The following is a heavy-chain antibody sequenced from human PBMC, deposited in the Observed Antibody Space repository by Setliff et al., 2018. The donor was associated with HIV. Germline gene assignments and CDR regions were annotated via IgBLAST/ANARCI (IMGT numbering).Heavy chain of an antibody. CDR1: GGSIKSSSYY. D-gene: IGHD6-13*01. Sequence: PSETLSLTCTVSGGSIKSSSYYWGWIRQPPGKGLEWIGSIYYSGNTYYNPSLKSRVTISEDTSRNQFSLRLSSVTAADTAIYYCAKVPTSSWYVTTQRTKEYFHHWGQGTLVTVSS. V-gene: IGHV4-39*07. CDR2: IYYSGNT. J-gene: IGHJ1*01. CDR3: AKVPTSSWYVTTQRTKEYFHH.